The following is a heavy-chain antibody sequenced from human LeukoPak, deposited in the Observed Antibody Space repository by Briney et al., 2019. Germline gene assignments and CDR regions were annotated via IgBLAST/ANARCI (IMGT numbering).Heavy chain of an antibody. J-gene: IGHJ5*02. V-gene: IGHV1-46*01. Sequence: ASVKVSCKASGYTFTGYYMHWVRQAPGQGLEWMGIINPSGGSTSYAQKFQGRVTMTRDMSTSTVYMELSSLRSEDTAVYYCARDLGSENWFDPWGQGTLVTVSS. D-gene: IGHD3-10*01. CDR1: GYTFTGYY. CDR2: INPSGGST. CDR3: ARDLGSENWFDP.